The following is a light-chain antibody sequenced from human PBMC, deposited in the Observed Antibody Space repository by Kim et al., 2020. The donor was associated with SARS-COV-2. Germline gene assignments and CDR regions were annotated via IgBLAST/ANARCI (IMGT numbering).Light chain of an antibody. CDR1: SGSIASNY. CDR2: EDN. V-gene: IGLV6-57*04. J-gene: IGLJ3*02. Sequence: NFMLTQPHSVSESPGKTVTISCTRSSGSIASNYVQWYQQRPGSAPTTVIYEDNQRPSGVPDRFSGSIDSSSNSASLTIYGLKTEDEADYYCPSYDSSNQNWVFGGGTQLTVL. CDR3: PSYDSSNQNWV.